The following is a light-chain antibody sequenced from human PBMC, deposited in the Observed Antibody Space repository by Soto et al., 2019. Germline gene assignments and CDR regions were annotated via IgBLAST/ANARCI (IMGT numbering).Light chain of an antibody. J-gene: IGKJ5*01. CDR1: QSIGRW. CDR3: QHYNTYSIT. Sequence: DIQMTQSPSTLSASVGDRVTITCRASQSIGRWLAWYQQKPGKAPKLLIYKASSLGSGVPSRFSGSGSGTDFTLTINSLQPDDFATYYCQHYNTYSITFGQGTRLEIK. V-gene: IGKV1-5*03. CDR2: KAS.